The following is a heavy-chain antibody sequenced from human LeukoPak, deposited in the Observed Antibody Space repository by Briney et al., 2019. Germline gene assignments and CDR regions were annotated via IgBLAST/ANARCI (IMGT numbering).Heavy chain of an antibody. V-gene: IGHV3-53*01. J-gene: IGHJ4*02. D-gene: IGHD5-12*01. CDR3: AKDPSVATIIGSYYFDY. Sequence: PVGSLRLSSAASGFTVSSNHMSWVRQAPGKGLGWVSDIYSGGSTYYANSVKGRFTISRDNYKNTLYLQMHSLRAEDTAVYYCAKDPSVATIIGSYYFDYWGQGTLVTVSS. CDR2: IYSGGST. CDR1: GFTVSSNH.